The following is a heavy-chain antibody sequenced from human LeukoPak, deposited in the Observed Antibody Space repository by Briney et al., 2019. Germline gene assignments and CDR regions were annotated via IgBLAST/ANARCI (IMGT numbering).Heavy chain of an antibody. D-gene: IGHD6-6*01. V-gene: IGHV4-39*07. Sequence: PSETLSLTCKVSGGSISSSSYYWGWIRQPPGKGLEWIGIIYYSGSTYYNPSLKSRVTISVDTSKNQFSLKLSSVTAADTAVYYCARDLGSTIAALDYWGQGTLVTVSS. CDR3: ARDLGSTIAALDY. J-gene: IGHJ4*02. CDR2: IYYSGST. CDR1: GGSISSSSYY.